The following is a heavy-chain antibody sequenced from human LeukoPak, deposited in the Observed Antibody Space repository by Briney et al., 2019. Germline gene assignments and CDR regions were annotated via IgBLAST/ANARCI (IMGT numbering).Heavy chain of an antibody. D-gene: IGHD6-13*01. CDR1: GGSISSGSYY. J-gene: IGHJ3*02. CDR3: ARGSSPLRFGAFDI. Sequence: SQTLSLTCTVSGGSISSGSYYWSWIRQPAGKGLEWIGRIYTSGSTNYNPSLKSRVTISVDTSKNQFSLKLSSVTAADTAVYYCARGSSPLRFGAFDIWGQGTMVTVSS. V-gene: IGHV4-61*02. CDR2: IYTSGST.